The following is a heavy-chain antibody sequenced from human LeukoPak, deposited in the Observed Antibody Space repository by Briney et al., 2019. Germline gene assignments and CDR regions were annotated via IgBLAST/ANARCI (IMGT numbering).Heavy chain of an antibody. CDR1: GGSISSYY. V-gene: IGHV4-4*07. CDR2: IYTSGST. Sequence: SETLSLTCTVSGGSISSYYWSWIRQPAGKGLEWIGRIYTSGSTNYNPSLKSRVTMSVGTSRNQFSLKLRSVTVADTAVYYCASYYDSSGSQGHDGLDIWGQGTMVTVSS. J-gene: IGHJ3*02. CDR3: ASYYDSSGSQGHDGLDI. D-gene: IGHD3-22*01.